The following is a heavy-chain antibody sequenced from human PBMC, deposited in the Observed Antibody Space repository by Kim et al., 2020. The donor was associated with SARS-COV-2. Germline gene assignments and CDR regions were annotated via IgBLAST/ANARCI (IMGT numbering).Heavy chain of an antibody. Sequence: GGSLRLSCAASGFTFDDYAMHWVRQAPGKGLEWVSGISWNSGSIGYADSVKGRFTISRDNAKNSLYLQMNSLRAEDTALYYCAKDTAGSSWGYYYYYMDVWGKGTTVTVSS. CDR3: AKDTAGSSWGYYYYYMDV. CDR1: GFTFDDYA. V-gene: IGHV3-9*01. J-gene: IGHJ6*03. D-gene: IGHD6-13*01. CDR2: ISWNSGSI.